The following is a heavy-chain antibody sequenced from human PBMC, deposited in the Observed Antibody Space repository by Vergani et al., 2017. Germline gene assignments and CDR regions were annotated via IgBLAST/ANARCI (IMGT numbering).Heavy chain of an antibody. V-gene: IGHV4-38-2*01. D-gene: IGHD2-15*01. CDR1: GFSIDNGYY. CDR3: TRHWAVVAANNWFDP. J-gene: IGHJ5*02. CDR2: IYRTGRT. Sequence: QVQLQESGPGLVKPSETLSLTCAVSGFSIDNGYYWVWIRQPPGKGLEWIGSIYRTGRTHFNPSLKSRVTISVDTSKSQFSLKLSSVTAADTAVYYCTRHWAVVAANNWFDPWGQGALVTVSS.